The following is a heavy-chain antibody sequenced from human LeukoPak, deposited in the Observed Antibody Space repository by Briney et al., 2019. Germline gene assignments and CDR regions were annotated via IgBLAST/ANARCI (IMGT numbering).Heavy chain of an antibody. J-gene: IGHJ4*02. Sequence: ASVKVSCKASGYSFTRYGISWVRQAPGQGLEWMGLISAYNGNTNYAQKLQGRVTMTTDTSTSTAYMELRSLRSDDTAVYYCPRDLYCSGGSCYRLFDYWGQGTLVTVSS. V-gene: IGHV1-18*01. CDR3: PRDLYCSGGSCYRLFDY. CDR2: ISAYNGNT. CDR1: GYSFTRYG. D-gene: IGHD2-15*01.